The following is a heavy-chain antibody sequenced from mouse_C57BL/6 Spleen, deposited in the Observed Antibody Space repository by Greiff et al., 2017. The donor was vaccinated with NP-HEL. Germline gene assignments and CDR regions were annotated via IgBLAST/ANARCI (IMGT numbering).Heavy chain of an antibody. Sequence: EVKLQESGPGLVKPSQSLSLTCSVTGYSITSGYYWNWIRQFPGNKLEWMGYISYDGSNNYNPSLKNRISITRDTSKNQFFLKLNSVTTEDTATYYCARDDYDWYFDVWGTGTTVTVSS. CDR2: ISYDGSN. CDR1: GYSITSGYY. D-gene: IGHD2-4*01. V-gene: IGHV3-6*01. J-gene: IGHJ1*03. CDR3: ARDDYDWYFDV.